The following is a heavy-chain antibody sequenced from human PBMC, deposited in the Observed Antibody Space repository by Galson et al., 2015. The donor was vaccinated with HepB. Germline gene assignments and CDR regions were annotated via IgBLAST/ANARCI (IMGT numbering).Heavy chain of an antibody. D-gene: IGHD2-2*01. CDR2: INPNSGGT. CDR3: ARDIRVVVPATINNWFDP. CDR1: GYTFTGYY. J-gene: IGHJ5*02. Sequence: SVKVSCKASGYTFTGYYMHWVRQAPGQGLEWMGWINPNSGGTKYAQKFQGRVTKTRDTSISTAYMELSSLRSDDTAVYYCARDIRVVVPATINNWFDPWGQGTLVTVSS. V-gene: IGHV1-2*02.